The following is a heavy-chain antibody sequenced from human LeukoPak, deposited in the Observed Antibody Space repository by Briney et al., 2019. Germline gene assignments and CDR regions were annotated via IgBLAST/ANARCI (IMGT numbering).Heavy chain of an antibody. CDR2: ISWDGGST. CDR1: GFTFDDYI. CDR3: AKASCSTTSCHFDY. V-gene: IGHV3-43*01. J-gene: IGHJ4*02. D-gene: IGHD2-2*01. Sequence: GGSLRLSCAASGFTFDDYIMHWVRQAPGKGLEWVSLISWDGGSTYFADSVKGRFTISRDNSKNSLSLQMNSLRTEDTALYYCAKASCSTTSCHFDYWGQGTLVTVSS.